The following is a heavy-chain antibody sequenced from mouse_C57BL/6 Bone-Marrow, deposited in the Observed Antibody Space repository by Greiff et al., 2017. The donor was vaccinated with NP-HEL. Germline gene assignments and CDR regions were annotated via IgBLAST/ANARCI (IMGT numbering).Heavy chain of an antibody. CDR3: AEDGKGPYAMDY. CDR2: IHPNSGST. J-gene: IGHJ4*01. V-gene: IGHV1-64*01. Sequence: VQLQQPGAELVKPGASVKLSCKASGYTFTSYWMHWVKQRPGQGLEWIGMIHPNSGSTNYNEKFKSKATLTVDKSSSTAYMQLSSLTSEDSAVYYCAEDGKGPYAMDYWGQGTSVTVSS. D-gene: IGHD2-3*01. CDR1: GYTFTSYW.